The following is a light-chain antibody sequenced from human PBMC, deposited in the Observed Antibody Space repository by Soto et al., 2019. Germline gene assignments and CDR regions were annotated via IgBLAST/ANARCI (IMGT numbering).Light chain of an antibody. J-gene: IGKJ5*01. CDR3: QQYNNWPFS. CDR2: DVS. Sequence: EIVLTQSPATLSLSPGERVTLSCRAGQSVTTNFAWYQQKSGQSPRLLIYDVSTRATGVPARFSGTGSETDFTLTISGLQSEDSAVYFCQQYNNWPFSFGQGTRLEI. CDR1: QSVTTN. V-gene: IGKV3-15*01.